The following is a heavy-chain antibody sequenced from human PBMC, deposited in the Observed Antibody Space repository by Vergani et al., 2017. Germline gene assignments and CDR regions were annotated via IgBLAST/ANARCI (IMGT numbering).Heavy chain of an antibody. Sequence: QVQLVESGGGVVQPGRSLRLSCAASGFTFSSYGMHWVRQAPGKGLEWVAVISYDGSNKYYADSVKGRFTISRDNAKNSLYLQMNSLTAEDTALYYCAKDTVSSGWGIIDYWGQGTLVTVSS. V-gene: IGHV3-30*18. CDR2: ISYDGSNK. D-gene: IGHD6-19*01. CDR3: AKDTVSSGWGIIDY. J-gene: IGHJ4*02. CDR1: GFTFSSYG.